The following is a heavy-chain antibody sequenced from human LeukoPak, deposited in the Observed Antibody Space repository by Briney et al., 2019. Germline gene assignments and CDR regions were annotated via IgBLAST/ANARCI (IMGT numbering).Heavy chain of an antibody. Sequence: SETLSLTCAVYGGSFSGYYWSWIRQPPGKGLEWIGEINHSGSTNYNPSLKSRVTISVDTSKNQFSLKPSSVTAADTAVYYCARAYGDYGGYIDYWGQGTLVTVSS. J-gene: IGHJ4*02. CDR1: GGSFSGYY. V-gene: IGHV4-34*01. D-gene: IGHD4-17*01. CDR3: ARAYGDYGGYIDY. CDR2: INHSGST.